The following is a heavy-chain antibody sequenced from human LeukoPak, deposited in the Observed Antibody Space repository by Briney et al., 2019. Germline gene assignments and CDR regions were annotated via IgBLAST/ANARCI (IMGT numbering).Heavy chain of an antibody. V-gene: IGHV1-69*04. CDR3: ASFAVAGTQTFDY. D-gene: IGHD6-19*01. Sequence: GSSVKVSCKASGGTFSSYAISWVRQAPGQGLEWMGRIIPILGIANYAQKFQGRVTITADKSTSTAFMELSSLRSEDTAVYYCASFAVAGTQTFDYWGQGTLVTVSS. CDR2: IIPILGIA. CDR1: GGTFSSYA. J-gene: IGHJ4*02.